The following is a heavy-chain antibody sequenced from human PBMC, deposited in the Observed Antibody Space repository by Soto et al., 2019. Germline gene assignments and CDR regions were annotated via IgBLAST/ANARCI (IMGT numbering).Heavy chain of an antibody. CDR1: GFTFNSYA. Sequence: GGSLRLSCTGSGFTFNSYAMTWVRQAPWKGLEWVSAISGSAGSTYYADSVKGRFTISRDNTKNTMYLQMNSLRAEDTAVYYCAKKYLGSGYYYSAFDYWGQGTLVTVSS. CDR3: AKKYLGSGYYYSAFDY. J-gene: IGHJ4*02. V-gene: IGHV3-23*01. D-gene: IGHD3-10*01. CDR2: ISGSAGST.